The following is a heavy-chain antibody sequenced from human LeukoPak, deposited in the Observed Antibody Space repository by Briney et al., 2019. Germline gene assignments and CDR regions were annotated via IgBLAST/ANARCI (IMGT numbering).Heavy chain of an antibody. Sequence: SVKVSCKVSGYTLTELSMHWVRQAPGQGLEWMGRIIPILGIANYAQKFQGRVTITADKSTSTAYMELSSLRSEDTAVYYCARGLGDGYNADYFDYWGQGTLVTVSS. J-gene: IGHJ4*02. D-gene: IGHD5-24*01. CDR3: ARGLGDGYNADYFDY. V-gene: IGHV1-69*04. CDR2: IIPILGIA. CDR1: GYTLTELS.